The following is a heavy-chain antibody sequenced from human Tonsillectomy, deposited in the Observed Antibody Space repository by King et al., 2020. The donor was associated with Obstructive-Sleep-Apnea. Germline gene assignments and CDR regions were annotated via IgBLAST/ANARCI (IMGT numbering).Heavy chain of an antibody. CDR2: ISDSCGCK. Sequence: VQLVESGGGLVQPGGSLRLSCAASGFTFSSYAMGWVRQAPGKGLEWVSAISDSCGCKYYADSVKGRFTISRDNSKNTLFLQMKSLRAEDTAVYFCAKGLSGPWGQGTLVTVSS. CDR1: GFTFSSYA. V-gene: IGHV3-23*04. D-gene: IGHD6-25*01. CDR3: AKGLSGP. J-gene: IGHJ5*02.